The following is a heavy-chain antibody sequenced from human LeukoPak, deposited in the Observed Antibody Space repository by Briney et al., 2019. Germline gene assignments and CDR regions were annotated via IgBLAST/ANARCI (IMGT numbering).Heavy chain of an antibody. Sequence: SETLSLTCIVSAGSISSYYWSWMRQPAGKGLEWIWGIYASGNSNYNPALKRRVTISVATYKNQFSLNLSSVTAADTAVYYCARAPRSSDWYSIDYWGQGTLVTVSS. CDR1: AGSISSYY. CDR2: IYASGNS. D-gene: IGHD6-19*01. V-gene: IGHV4-4*07. CDR3: ARAPRSSDWYSIDY. J-gene: IGHJ4*02.